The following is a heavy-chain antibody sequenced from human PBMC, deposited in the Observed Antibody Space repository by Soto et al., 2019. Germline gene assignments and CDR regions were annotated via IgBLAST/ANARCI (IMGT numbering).Heavy chain of an antibody. CDR1: GYPLTELS. Sequence: ASLKVSCKFSGYPLTELSIHWVRQAPGKGLEWMGGFDPEDGETIYAQKFQGRVTMTEDTSTDTAYMELSSLRSEDTAVYYCATENSGSYYAPLVYWGQGTLVTVSS. CDR3: ATENSGSYYAPLVY. J-gene: IGHJ4*02. CDR2: FDPEDGET. D-gene: IGHD1-26*01. V-gene: IGHV1-24*01.